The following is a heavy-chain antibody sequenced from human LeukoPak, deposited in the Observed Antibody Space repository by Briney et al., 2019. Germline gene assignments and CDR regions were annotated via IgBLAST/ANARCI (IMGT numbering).Heavy chain of an antibody. CDR3: ARGFSGSFSG. J-gene: IGHJ4*02. Sequence: SGTLSLTCAVSGGSISSGSYYWSWIRQPPGKGLEWIGYIYYSGSTNYNPSLKSRVTISVDTSKNQFSLKLSSVTAADTAVYYCARGFSGSFSGWGQGTLVTVSS. V-gene: IGHV4-61*01. D-gene: IGHD1-26*01. CDR2: IYYSGST. CDR1: GGSISSGSYY.